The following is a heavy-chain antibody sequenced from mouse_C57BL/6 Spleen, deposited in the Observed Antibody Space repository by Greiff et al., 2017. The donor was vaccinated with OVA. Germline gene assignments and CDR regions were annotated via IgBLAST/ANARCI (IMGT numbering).Heavy chain of an antibody. D-gene: IGHD1-1*01. J-gene: IGHJ2*01. CDR2: IDPETGGT. Sequence: VQLQQSGAELVRPGASVTLSCKASGYTFTDYEMHWVKQTPVHGLEWIGAIDPETGGTAYNQKFKGKAILTADKSSSTAYMELRSLTSEDSAGYYCTRGGITTVVALDYWGQGTTLTVSS. CDR1: GYTFTDYE. CDR3: TRGGITTVVALDY. V-gene: IGHV1-15*01.